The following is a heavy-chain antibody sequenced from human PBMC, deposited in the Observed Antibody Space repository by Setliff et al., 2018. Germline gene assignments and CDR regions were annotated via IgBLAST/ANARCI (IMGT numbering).Heavy chain of an antibody. CDR2: ISAYTGKT. CDR3: SKLVRYCTTTACQGASGAEF. CDR1: GYTFSNYG. J-gene: IGHJ4*02. V-gene: IGHV1-18*01. Sequence: ASVKVSCKASGYTFSNYGITLVRQAPGQGLEWMGWISAYTGKTKLPQKFQGRFTMTTDKSTSTAYLELKSLTSDDTAVYYCSKLVRYCTTTACQGASGAEFWGQGTLVTVS. D-gene: IGHD2-8*01.